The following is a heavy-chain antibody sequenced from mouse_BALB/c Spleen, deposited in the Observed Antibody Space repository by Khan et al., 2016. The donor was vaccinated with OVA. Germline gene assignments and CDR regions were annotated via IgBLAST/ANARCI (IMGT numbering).Heavy chain of an antibody. Sequence: EVQLQESGPSLVKPSQTLSLTCSVTGDSITSGYWNWIRKFPGNKLEYMGYIISTGYTYYNPYLQSRISITRHTSKNQYYLQLNSVTDEDTSTYYGARSTYRYAFVYWGQGTLVTVSA. CDR3: ARSTYRYAFVY. V-gene: IGHV3-8*02. CDR2: IISTGYT. D-gene: IGHD2-12*01. J-gene: IGHJ3*01. CDR1: GDSITSGY.